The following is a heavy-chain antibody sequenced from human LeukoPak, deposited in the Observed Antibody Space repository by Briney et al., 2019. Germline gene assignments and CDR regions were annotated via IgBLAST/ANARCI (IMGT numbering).Heavy chain of an antibody. Sequence: PGGSLRLSCAASGFTFSSYGMHWVRQAPGKGLEWVAVIWYDGSNKYYADSVKGRFTISRDNSKNTLYLQMNSLRAEDTAVYYCARTYCSGGNCYSAFVDSWGQGTLVTVSS. CDR2: IWYDGSNK. CDR1: GFTFSSYG. CDR3: ARTYCSGGNCYSAFVDS. V-gene: IGHV3-33*01. J-gene: IGHJ4*02. D-gene: IGHD2-15*01.